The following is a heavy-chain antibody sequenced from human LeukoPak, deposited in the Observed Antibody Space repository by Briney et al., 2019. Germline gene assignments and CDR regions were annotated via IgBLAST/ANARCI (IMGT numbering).Heavy chain of an antibody. D-gene: IGHD6-6*01. V-gene: IGHV3-21*01. Sequence: MPGGSLRLSCAASGFTFSSYSMNWVRQAPGKGLEWVSSISSSSSYIYYADSVKGRFTISRDNAKNSLYLQMNSLRAEDTAVYYCARGGAGSSTNYYYMDVWGKGTTVTVSS. CDR1: GFTFSSYS. CDR2: ISSSSSYI. J-gene: IGHJ6*03. CDR3: ARGGAGSSTNYYYMDV.